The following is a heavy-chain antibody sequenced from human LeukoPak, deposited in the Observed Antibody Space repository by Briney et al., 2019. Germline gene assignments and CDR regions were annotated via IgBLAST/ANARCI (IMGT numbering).Heavy chain of an antibody. CDR1: GFTFSSYS. V-gene: IGHV3-21*01. Sequence: GGSLRLSCADSGFTFSSYSMNWVRQAPGKGLEWVSSISSSSSYIYYADSVKGRFTISRDNAKNSLYLQMNSLRAEDTAVYYCAREGFPRGYHPWGQGTLVTVSS. CDR3: AREGFPRGYHP. D-gene: IGHD2-2*01. CDR2: ISSSSSYI. J-gene: IGHJ4*02.